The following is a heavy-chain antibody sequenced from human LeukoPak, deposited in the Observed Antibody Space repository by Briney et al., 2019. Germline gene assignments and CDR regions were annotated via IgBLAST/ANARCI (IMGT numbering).Heavy chain of an antibody. Sequence: PSETLSLTCTVSCGSISSSSYYWGWIRQPPGKGLEWIGSIYYSGITYYNPSLKSRVTISVDTSKNQFSLKLSYVTAADTAVYYCARHDYDFWSGANWFDPWGQGTLVTVSS. CDR3: ARHDYDFWSGANWFDP. CDR1: CGSISSSSYY. D-gene: IGHD3-3*01. V-gene: IGHV4-39*01. J-gene: IGHJ5*02. CDR2: IYYSGIT.